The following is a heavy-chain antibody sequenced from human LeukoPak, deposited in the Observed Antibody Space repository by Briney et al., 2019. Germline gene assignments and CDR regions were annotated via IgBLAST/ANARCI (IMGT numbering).Heavy chain of an antibody. CDR3: AGSTKAEYFQH. D-gene: IGHD1-1*01. CDR1: GYSFTSYW. J-gene: IGHJ1*01. CDR2: IYPGDSDT. Sequence: GESLKISCKGSGYSFTSYWIGWMRHAPGKGLDRMGIIYPGDSDTRYSPSFQGQVTLLADTSISTAYLQWSSLRASDTAMYYCAGSTKAEYFQHWGQGTLVTVSS. V-gene: IGHV5-51*01.